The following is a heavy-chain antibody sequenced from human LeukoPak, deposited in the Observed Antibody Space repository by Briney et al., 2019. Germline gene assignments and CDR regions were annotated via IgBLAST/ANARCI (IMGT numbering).Heavy chain of an antibody. CDR3: AKDHQPGIPVAGLFDY. D-gene: IGHD6-19*01. CDR2: ISGSGGST. V-gene: IGHV3-23*01. J-gene: IGHJ4*02. CDR1: GFTFSSYA. Sequence: GGSLRLSCAASGFTFSSYAMSWVRQAPGKGLEWVSAISGSGGSTYYADSVKGRFTISRDNSKNTLYLQMNSLRAEDTAVYYCAKDHQPGIPVAGLFDYWGQGTLVTVSS.